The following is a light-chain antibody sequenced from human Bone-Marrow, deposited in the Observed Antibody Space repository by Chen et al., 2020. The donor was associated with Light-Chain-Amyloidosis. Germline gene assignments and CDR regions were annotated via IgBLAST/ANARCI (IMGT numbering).Light chain of an antibody. V-gene: IGLV6-57*01. Sequence: NFMLTQPHSVSESPGKTVIIPFTRSSGSIATNYVHCYQQRPGSSPTTVIYEDDQRPSGVPDRFSGSIDRSSNSASLTISGLKTEDEADYYCQSYQGSSQGVFGGGTKLTVL. J-gene: IGLJ3*02. CDR2: EDD. CDR3: QSYQGSSQGV. CDR1: SGSIATNY.